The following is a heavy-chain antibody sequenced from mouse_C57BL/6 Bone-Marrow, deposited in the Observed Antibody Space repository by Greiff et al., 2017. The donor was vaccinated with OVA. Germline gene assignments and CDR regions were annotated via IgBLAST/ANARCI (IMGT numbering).Heavy chain of an antibody. Sequence: EVQLQQSGTVLARPGASVKMSCKTSGYTFTSYWMHWVKQRPGQGLEWIGAIYPGNSDTSYNQKFKGKAKLTAVTSASTAYMERSSRTNEDSAVYYWTRPAATGFAYWGQGTLVTVSA. D-gene: IGHD1-2*01. V-gene: IGHV1-5*01. CDR3: TRPAATGFAY. J-gene: IGHJ3*01. CDR2: IYPGNSDT. CDR1: GYTFTSYW.